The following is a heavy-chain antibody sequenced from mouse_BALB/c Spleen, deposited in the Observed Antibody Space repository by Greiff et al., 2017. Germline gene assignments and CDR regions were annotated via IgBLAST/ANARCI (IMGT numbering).Heavy chain of an antibody. D-gene: IGHD2-4*01. J-gene: IGHJ3*01. CDR2: ISYSGST. Sequence: DVTLQESGPGLVKPSQSLSLTCTVTGYSITSDYAWNWIRQFPGNKLVWMGYISYSGSTSYNPSLKSRISITRDTSKNQFFLQLNSVTTEDTATYYCARSEASIYYDYAGIAYWGQGTLVTVSA. CDR1: GYSITSDYA. CDR3: ARSEASIYYDYAGIAY. V-gene: IGHV3-2*02.